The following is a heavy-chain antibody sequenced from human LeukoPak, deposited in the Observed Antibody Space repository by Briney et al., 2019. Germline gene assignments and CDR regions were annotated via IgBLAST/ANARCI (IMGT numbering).Heavy chain of an antibody. CDR2: IIPIFGTA. CDR1: GGTFSSYA. V-gene: IGHV1-69*13. D-gene: IGHD3-10*01. CDR3: AREHGSGSYYNSDAFDI. Sequence: SVKVSCKASGGTFSSYAISWVRQAPGQGLEWMGGIIPIFGTANYAQKFQGRVTITADESTCTAYMELSSLRSEDTAVYYCAREHGSGSYYNSDAFDIWGQGIMVTVSS. J-gene: IGHJ3*02.